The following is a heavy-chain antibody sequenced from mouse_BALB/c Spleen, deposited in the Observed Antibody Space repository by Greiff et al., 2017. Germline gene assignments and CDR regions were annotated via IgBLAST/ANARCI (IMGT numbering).Heavy chain of an antibody. CDR3: ARAGDYRYDGEAWFAY. CDR1: GFTFSSFG. J-gene: IGHJ3*01. CDR2: ISSGSSTI. Sequence: EVKVVESGGGLVQPGGSRKLSCAASGFTFSSFGMHWVRQAPEKGLEWVAYISSGSSTIYYADTVKGRFTISRDNPKNTLFLQMTSLRSEDTAMYYCARAGDYRYDGEAWFAYWGQGTLVTVSA. V-gene: IGHV5-17*02. D-gene: IGHD2-14*01.